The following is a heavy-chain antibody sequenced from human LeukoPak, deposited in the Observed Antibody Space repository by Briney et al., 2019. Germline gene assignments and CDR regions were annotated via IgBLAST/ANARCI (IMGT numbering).Heavy chain of an antibody. Sequence: LETLSLTCTVSGGSISSSSYSWGWIRQPPGKGLEWIGSIYYSGSTYYNPSLKSRVTISVETSKNQFSLKLSSVTAADTAVYYCARLGAAAGTDRDYWGQGTLVTVSS. CDR1: GGSISSSSYS. J-gene: IGHJ4*02. CDR2: IYYSGST. D-gene: IGHD6-13*01. V-gene: IGHV4-39*01. CDR3: ARLGAAAGTDRDY.